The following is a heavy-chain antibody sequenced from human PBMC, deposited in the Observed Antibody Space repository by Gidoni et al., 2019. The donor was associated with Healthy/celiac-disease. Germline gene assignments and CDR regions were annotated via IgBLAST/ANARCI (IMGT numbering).Heavy chain of an antibody. D-gene: IGHD3-3*01. CDR2: ISGSGGST. V-gene: IGHV3-23*01. Sequence: FSSYAMSWVRQAPGKGLEWVSAISGSGGSTYYAYSVKGRFTISRDNSKNTLYLQMNSLRAEDTAVYYCAKDRDFWSGPPFDYWGQGTLVTVSS. CDR3: AKDRDFWSGPPFDY. CDR1: FSSYA. J-gene: IGHJ4*02.